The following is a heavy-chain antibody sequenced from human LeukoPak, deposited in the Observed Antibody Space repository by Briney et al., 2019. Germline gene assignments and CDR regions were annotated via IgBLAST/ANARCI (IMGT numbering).Heavy chain of an antibody. V-gene: IGHV3-74*01. CDR2: INSDGSSR. J-gene: IGHJ4*02. Sequence: GGSLRLSCAASGFTFSSYWMHWVRQAPGKGLVWVSRINSDGSSRSYADSVKGRFTISRDNAKNTVYLQMNSLRAEDTAVYYCARDREYYDILTGYHNDYWGQGTLVTVSS. CDR1: GFTFSSYW. CDR3: ARDREYYDILTGYHNDY. D-gene: IGHD3-9*01.